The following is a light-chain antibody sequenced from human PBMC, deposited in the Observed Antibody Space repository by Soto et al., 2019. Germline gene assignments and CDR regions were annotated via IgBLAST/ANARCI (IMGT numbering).Light chain of an antibody. J-gene: IGKJ1*01. CDR1: QSVLYSSNNKNY. Sequence: DIVMTQSPDSLAVSLGERATINCKSSQSVLYSSNNKNYLAWYQQKPGQPPKLLIYWASTRESGVPDRFSGSESGTDFTLTISSQQAEDVAVYYCQQYYSPPPWTFGQGTKVEIK. V-gene: IGKV4-1*01. CDR3: QQYYSPPPWT. CDR2: WAS.